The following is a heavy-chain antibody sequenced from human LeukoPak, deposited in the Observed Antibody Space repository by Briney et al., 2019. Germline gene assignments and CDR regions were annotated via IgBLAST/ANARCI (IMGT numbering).Heavy chain of an antibody. Sequence: SETLSLTCTVSGGSISSSSYYWGWIRQPPGKGLEWIGSIYYSGSTYYNPSLKSRVTMSVDTSKNRFSLKLSSVAAADTAVYYCATHGRVAACRSAFDYWGQGTLVTVSS. CDR3: ATHGRVAACRSAFDY. CDR2: IYYSGST. J-gene: IGHJ4*02. D-gene: IGHD6-6*01. CDR1: GGSISSSSYY. V-gene: IGHV4-39*01.